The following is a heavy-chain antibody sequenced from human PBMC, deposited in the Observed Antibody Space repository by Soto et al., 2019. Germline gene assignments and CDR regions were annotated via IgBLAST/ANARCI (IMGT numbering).Heavy chain of an antibody. V-gene: IGHV1-18*01. D-gene: IGHD6-13*01. CDR3: ARVEQGMDV. Sequence: QVQLVQSGGEVKKPGASVKISCETSGYTFRNYGLSWVRQAPGQGLEWIGGVGAYSDITYYAQKFQGRVTMTTDTSTGTVYMELRSLTSDDTAVYYCARVEQGMDVWGQGTTVTVS. J-gene: IGHJ6*02. CDR1: GYTFRNYG. CDR2: VGAYSDIT.